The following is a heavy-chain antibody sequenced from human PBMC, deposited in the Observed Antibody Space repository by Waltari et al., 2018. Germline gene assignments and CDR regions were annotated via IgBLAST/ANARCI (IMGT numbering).Heavy chain of an antibody. CDR3: ARSSYCTNGVCYTYNWFDP. V-gene: IGHV1-69*01. Sequence: QVQLVQSGAEVKKPGSSVKVSCKASGGTFSSYAISWVRQAPGQGLEWMGGIIPILGTANYAQKFQGRVTITADESTSTADMELSSLRSEDTAVYYCARSSYCTNGVCYTYNWFDPWGQGTLVTVSS. CDR2: IIPILGTA. D-gene: IGHD2-8*01. J-gene: IGHJ5*02. CDR1: GGTFSSYA.